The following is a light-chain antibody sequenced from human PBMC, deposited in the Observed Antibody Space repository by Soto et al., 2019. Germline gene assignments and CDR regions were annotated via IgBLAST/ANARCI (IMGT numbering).Light chain of an antibody. CDR1: QSVNSNY. Sequence: EIVLTQSPGTLSLSPGERATLSCRASQSVNSNYLAWYQQKPAQAPRLLIYDASSRATGIPDRFSGSGSGTAFTLTNSRLEPEDFAVYYCQQNGALPPTFGQGTKVEIK. CDR3: QQNGALPPT. V-gene: IGKV3-20*01. CDR2: DAS. J-gene: IGKJ1*01.